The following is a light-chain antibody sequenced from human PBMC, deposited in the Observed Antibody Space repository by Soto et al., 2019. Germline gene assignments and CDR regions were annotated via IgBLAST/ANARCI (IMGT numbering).Light chain of an antibody. J-gene: IGLJ2*01. CDR3: CSYAGTYTVV. CDR2: EVS. CDR1: SSDVGDYNS. V-gene: IGLV2-11*01. Sequence: QSALTQPRSVSGSPGQSVTISCTGTSSDVGDYNSVSWYQQHPGKAPKFIIYEVSKRPSGVPDRFSGSKSGNTASLTISGLQAEDEADYYCCSYAGTYTVVFGGGTKLTVL.